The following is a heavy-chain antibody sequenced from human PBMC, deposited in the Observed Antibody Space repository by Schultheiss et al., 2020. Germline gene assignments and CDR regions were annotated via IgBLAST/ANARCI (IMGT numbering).Heavy chain of an antibody. Sequence: GGSLRLSCAASGFTFSNNWMHWVRQVPGKGPVWVSAISGSGGNTYYADSVKGRFTISRDNSKNTLYLQMNSLRAGDTAVYYCTTVSVDVWGQGTTVTVSS. J-gene: IGHJ6*02. CDR1: GFTFSNNW. V-gene: IGHV3-23*01. CDR2: ISGSGGNT. CDR3: TTVSVDV.